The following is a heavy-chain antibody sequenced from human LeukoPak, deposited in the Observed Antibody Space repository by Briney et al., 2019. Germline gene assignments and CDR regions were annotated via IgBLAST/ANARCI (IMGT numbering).Heavy chain of an antibody. CDR1: GFTFSNAW. Sequence: GGSLRLSCAASGFTFSNAWMSWVRQAPGKGLEWVGRIKSKTDGGTTDYAAPVKGRFTISRDDSKNTLHLQMNSLKTEDTAVYYCTTGHLVSYYYDSSGIEAQINDYWGQGTLVTVSS. J-gene: IGHJ4*02. D-gene: IGHD3-22*01. CDR2: IKSKTDGGTT. CDR3: TTGHLVSYYYDSSGIEAQINDY. V-gene: IGHV3-15*01.